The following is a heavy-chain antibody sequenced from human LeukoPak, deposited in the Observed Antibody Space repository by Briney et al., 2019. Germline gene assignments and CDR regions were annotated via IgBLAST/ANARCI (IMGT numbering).Heavy chain of an antibody. CDR1: GGSIGSSSYY. CDR3: ARDGAILAAAPYYFDY. V-gene: IGHV4-39*02. D-gene: IGHD6-13*01. CDR2: IYYSGST. J-gene: IGHJ4*02. Sequence: SETLSLTCTVSGGSIGSSSYYWGWIRQPPGKGLEWIGSIYYSGSTYYNPSLKSRVTISVDTSKNQFSLKLSSVTAADTAVYYCARDGAILAAAPYYFDYWGQGTLVTVSS.